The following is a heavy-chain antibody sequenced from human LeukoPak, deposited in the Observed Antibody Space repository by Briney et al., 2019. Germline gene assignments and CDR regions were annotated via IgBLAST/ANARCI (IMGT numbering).Heavy chain of an antibody. CDR1: GFTFSSYA. V-gene: IGHV3-23*01. CDR3: AKGASLRYFDWLHFDY. J-gene: IGHJ4*02. CDR2: ISGSGGST. Sequence: PGGSLRLSCAASGFTFSSYAMSWVRQAPGKGLEWVSAISGSGGSTYYADSVRGRFTISRDNSKNTLSLQMNSLRAEDTAVYYCAKGASLRYFDWLHFDYWGQGTLVTVSS. D-gene: IGHD3-9*01.